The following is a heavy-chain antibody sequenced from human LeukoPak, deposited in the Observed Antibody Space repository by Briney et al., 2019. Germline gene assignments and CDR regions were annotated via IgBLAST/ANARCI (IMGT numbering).Heavy chain of an antibody. Sequence: WETLSLTCAVYGGSFSGYYWSWIRQPPGKGLEWIGEINHSGSTNYNPSLKSRVTISVDTSKNQFSLKLSSVTAADTAVYYCARGHYVVVPAGDLYYYYYMDVWGKGTTVTVSS. CDR2: INHSGST. CDR1: GGSFSGYY. D-gene: IGHD2-2*01. J-gene: IGHJ6*03. V-gene: IGHV4-34*01. CDR3: ARGHYVVVPAGDLYYYYYMDV.